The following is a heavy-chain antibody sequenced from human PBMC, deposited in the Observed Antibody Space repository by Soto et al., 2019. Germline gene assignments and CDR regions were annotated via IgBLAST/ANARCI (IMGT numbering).Heavy chain of an antibody. Sequence: EVQLVESGGGLVQPGRSLRLSCAASGFTFDDYAMHWVRQAPGKGLEWVSGISWNSGSIGYADSVKGRFTISRDNAKNTMYLQKNSLRAEETTLYYCAKDGAARQTYYCCYYMDFWGKGTTVTVSS. V-gene: IGHV3-9*01. D-gene: IGHD6-6*01. CDR3: AKDGAARQTYYCCYYMDF. CDR2: ISWNSGSI. CDR1: GFTFDDYA. J-gene: IGHJ6*03.